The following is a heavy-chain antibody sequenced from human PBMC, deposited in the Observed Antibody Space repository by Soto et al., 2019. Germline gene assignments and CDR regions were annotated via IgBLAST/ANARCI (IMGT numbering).Heavy chain of an antibody. V-gene: IGHV4-31*03. CDR3: ARSVFP. CDR1: GGSISSGGYY. Sequence: QVHLQESGPGLVKPSQTLSLTCTVSGGSISSGGYYWNWIRQHPGKGLEWIGYIYYIRSTYYNPSLKSRVTLSLDTSKNQFPLKLSSVTAADTAVYYCARSVFPWGQGTLVTVSS. J-gene: IGHJ5*02. CDR2: IYYIRST.